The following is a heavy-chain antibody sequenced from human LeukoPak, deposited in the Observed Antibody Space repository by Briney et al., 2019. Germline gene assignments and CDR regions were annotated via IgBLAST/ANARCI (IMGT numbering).Heavy chain of an antibody. D-gene: IGHD5-24*01. J-gene: IGHJ4*02. CDR2: IYGGGNI. V-gene: IGHV3-53*01. CDR3: ARGAGYNYPYYFDY. CDR1: GFTVSSNY. Sequence: GGSLRLSCAASGFTVSSNYMNWVRQAPGQGLEWVSVIYGGGNIYYADSVKGRFTISRDNSKNTLYLQMNSLRAEDTAVYYCARGAGYNYPYYFDYWGQGTLVTVSS.